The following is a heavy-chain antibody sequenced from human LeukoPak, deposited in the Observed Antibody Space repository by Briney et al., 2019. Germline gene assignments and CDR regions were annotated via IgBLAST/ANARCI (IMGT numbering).Heavy chain of an antibody. CDR3: ARDRITMVRGVLNWFDP. J-gene: IGHJ5*02. D-gene: IGHD3-10*01. CDR2: IIPTLGIA. Sequence: ASVKVSCKASGGTFSSYAISWVRQAPGQGLEWMGRIIPTLGIANYAQKFQGRVTITADKSTSTAYMELSSLRSEDTAVYYCARDRITMVRGVLNWFDPWGQGTLVTVSS. V-gene: IGHV1-69*04. CDR1: GGTFSSYA.